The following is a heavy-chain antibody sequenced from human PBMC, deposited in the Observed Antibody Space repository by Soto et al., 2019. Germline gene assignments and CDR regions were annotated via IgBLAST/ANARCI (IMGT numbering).Heavy chain of an antibody. D-gene: IGHD5-18*01. CDR3: ARGPGQYGYSYGFSDY. Sequence: ASVKVSCKASGYTFTSYDINWVRQATGQGLEWMGWMNPNSGNTGYAQKFQGRVTMTRNTSISTAYMELSSLRSEDTAVYYCARGPGQYGYSYGFSDYWGQGTLVTVSS. V-gene: IGHV1-8*01. J-gene: IGHJ4*02. CDR2: MNPNSGNT. CDR1: GYTFTSYD.